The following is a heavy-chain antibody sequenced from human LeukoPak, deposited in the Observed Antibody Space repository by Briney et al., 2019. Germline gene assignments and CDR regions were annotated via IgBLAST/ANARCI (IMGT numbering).Heavy chain of an antibody. CDR1: GFTLTSYS. D-gene: IGHD6-6*01. CDR2: ISSRGGST. CDR3: AKSSWPRFED. V-gene: IGHV3-23*01. Sequence: PGGSLRLSCAASGFTLTSYSMTWVRQAPGKGLEWVSIISSRGGSTYYAESVKGRLTISRDSSKNTVYLQMNSLRPDDTAVYYCAKSSWPRFEDWGQGTLVTVSS. J-gene: IGHJ4*02.